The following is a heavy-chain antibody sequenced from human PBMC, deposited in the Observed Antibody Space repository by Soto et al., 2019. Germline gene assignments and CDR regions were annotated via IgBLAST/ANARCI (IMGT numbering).Heavy chain of an antibody. D-gene: IGHD6-13*01. CDR1: GGSISSGSYY. V-gene: IGHV4-39*01. CDR2: IYYSGNA. J-gene: IGHJ4*02. Sequence: QLQLQESGPGLVKPSETLSLTCTVSGGSISSGSYYWGWVRQPPGKWLEWIGSIYYSGNAYYNPSLKSRVAVSVDTSKNQFSLKVTSVTATETAVYYCARHKDTSSRYLLPDFWGQGTLVTVSS. CDR3: ARHKDTSSRYLLPDF.